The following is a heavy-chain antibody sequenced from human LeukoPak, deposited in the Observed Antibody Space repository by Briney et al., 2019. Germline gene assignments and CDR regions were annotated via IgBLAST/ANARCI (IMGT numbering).Heavy chain of an antibody. CDR3: ASYGSGSPKYYFDY. CDR1: GGSMSSYY. D-gene: IGHD3-10*01. V-gene: IGHV4-59*01. CDR2: IYYSGST. Sequence: SETLSLTCTVSGGSMSSYYWRWIRQPLGKGLEWMGYIYYSGSTNYNPSLKSRVTISVDTSKNQFSLKLSSVTAADTAVYYCASYGSGSPKYYFDYWGQGTLVTVSS. J-gene: IGHJ4*02.